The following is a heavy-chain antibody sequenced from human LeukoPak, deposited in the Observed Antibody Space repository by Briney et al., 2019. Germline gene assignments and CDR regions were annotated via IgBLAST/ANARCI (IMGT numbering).Heavy chain of an antibody. CDR3: ARAARIFGVVIRPGQGDY. Sequence: GASVKVSCKASGYTFTGYYMHWVRQAPGQGLEWMGWINPNSGGTNYAQKFQGRVTMTRDTSISTAYMELSRLRSDDTAVYYCARAARIFGVVIRPGQGDYWGQGTLVTVSS. J-gene: IGHJ4*02. CDR1: GYTFTGYY. D-gene: IGHD3-3*01. CDR2: INPNSGGT. V-gene: IGHV1-2*02.